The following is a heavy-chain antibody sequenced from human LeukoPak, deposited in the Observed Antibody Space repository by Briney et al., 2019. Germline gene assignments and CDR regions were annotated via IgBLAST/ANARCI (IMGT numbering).Heavy chain of an antibody. D-gene: IGHD4-17*01. V-gene: IGHV4-59*08. J-gene: IGHJ6*02. CDR3: ARSHPYGYYGMDV. Sequence: ETLSLTCTVSGGSISSYYWSWIRQPPGKGLEGIGYIYYSGSTNYNPSLKSRVTISVDTSKNQFSLKLSSVTAADTAVYYCARSHPYGYYGMDVWGQGTTVTVSS. CDR2: IYYSGST. CDR1: GGSISSYY.